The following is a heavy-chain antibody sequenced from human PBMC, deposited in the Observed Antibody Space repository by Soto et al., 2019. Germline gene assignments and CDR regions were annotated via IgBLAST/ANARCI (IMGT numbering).Heavy chain of an antibody. CDR3: ARVGQYRYGYYYYGMDV. CDR1: GGSISSYY. J-gene: IGHJ6*02. CDR2: IYYSGST. Sequence: SETLSLTCTVSGGSISSYYWSWIRQPPGKGLEWIGYIYYSGSTNYNPSLKSRVTISVDTSKDQFSLKLSSVTAADTAVYYCARVGQYRYGYYYYGMDVWGQGTTVTVSS. D-gene: IGHD5-18*01. V-gene: IGHV4-59*01.